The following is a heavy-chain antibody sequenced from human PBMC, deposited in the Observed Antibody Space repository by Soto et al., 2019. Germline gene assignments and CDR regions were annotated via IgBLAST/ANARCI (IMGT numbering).Heavy chain of an antibody. V-gene: IGHV5-51*01. CDR3: ASVMRIAALYYYYGMDV. CDR2: IYPGDSDT. D-gene: IGHD6-6*01. J-gene: IGHJ6*02. CDR1: GYSFTSYW. Sequence: PGESLKISCKGSGYSFTSYWIGWVRQMPGKGLEWMGIIYPGDSDTRYSPSFQGQVTISADKSISTAYLQWSSLKASDTAMYYCASVMRIAALYYYYGMDVWGQGTTVTVSS.